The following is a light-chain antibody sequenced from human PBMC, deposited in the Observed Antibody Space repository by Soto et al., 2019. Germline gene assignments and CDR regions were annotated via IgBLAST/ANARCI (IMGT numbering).Light chain of an antibody. CDR3: QQYNSYSWT. Sequence: DIQMTQSPSTLSASVGDRVTITCRASQSISSWLAWYQQKPGKAPKLLIYKALSLESGVPSRFSDSGSGTEFTLTISSLQPDDFATYYCQQYNSYSWTFGQGTKVQIK. J-gene: IGKJ1*01. CDR1: QSISSW. V-gene: IGKV1-5*03. CDR2: KAL.